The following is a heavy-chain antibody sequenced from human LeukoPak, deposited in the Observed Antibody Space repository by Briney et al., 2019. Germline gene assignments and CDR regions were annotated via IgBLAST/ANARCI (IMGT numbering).Heavy chain of an antibody. J-gene: IGHJ4*02. CDR2: INHSGST. CDR1: GGSFSGYY. CDR3: ARVDDSSGYYSPSFDY. V-gene: IGHV4-34*01. Sequence: KSSETLSLTCAVYGGSFSGYYWSWIRQPPGKGLEWIGEINHSGSTNYNPSLKSRVTISVDTSKNQFSLKLSSVTAADTAVYYRARVDDSSGYYSPSFDYWGQGTLVTVSS. D-gene: IGHD3-22*01.